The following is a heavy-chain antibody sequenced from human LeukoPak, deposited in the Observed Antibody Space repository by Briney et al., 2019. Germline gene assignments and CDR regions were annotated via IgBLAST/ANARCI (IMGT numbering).Heavy chain of an antibody. J-gene: IGHJ4*02. Sequence: SETLSLTCTVSGGSINSSTFYWGWIRQPPGKGLEWIGSIYYDGSTYYNPSLKSRVTISVDTSKNQFSLKLTSVTAADTAVYFCARRSDSGSDDGEDYFDYWGQGALVTVSS. CDR3: ARRSDSGSDDGEDYFDY. CDR2: IYYDGST. D-gene: IGHD1-26*01. V-gene: IGHV4-39*01. CDR1: GGSINSSTFY.